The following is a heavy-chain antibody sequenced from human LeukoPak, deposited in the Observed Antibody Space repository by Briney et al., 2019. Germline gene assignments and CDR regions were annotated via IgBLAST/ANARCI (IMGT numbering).Heavy chain of an antibody. CDR2: IYTSGST. CDR1: SGSTNSFY. V-gene: IGHV4-4*07. CDR3: ARDLSYYYDSSGPINYYYYMDV. Sequence: SETLSLTCTVSSGSTNSFYWSWIRQPAGKGLEWIGRIYTSGSTNYNPSLKSRVTISVDTSKNQFSLKLSSVTAADTAVYYCARDLSYYYDSSGPINYYYYMDVWGKGTTVTVSS. J-gene: IGHJ6*03. D-gene: IGHD3-22*01.